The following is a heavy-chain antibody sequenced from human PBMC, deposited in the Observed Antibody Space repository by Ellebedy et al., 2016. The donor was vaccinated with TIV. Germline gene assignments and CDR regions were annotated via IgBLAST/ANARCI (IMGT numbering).Heavy chain of an antibody. CDR3: ARGGWAI. CDR1: GFTFRSYA. CDR2: ISGRGNIT. V-gene: IGHV3-23*01. J-gene: IGHJ3*02. Sequence: GESLKISCAASGFTFRSYAMTRVRQAPGKGLEWVSTISGRGNITYYGDSVKGRFTVSRDNSENTVFLLMNSLRAEDTGVYYCARGGWAIWGQGAMVTVSS. D-gene: IGHD1-26*01.